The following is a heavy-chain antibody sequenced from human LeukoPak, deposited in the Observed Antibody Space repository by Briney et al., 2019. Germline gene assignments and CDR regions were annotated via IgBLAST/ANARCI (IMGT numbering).Heavy chain of an antibody. CDR1: GGSISSSSYY. J-gene: IGHJ5*02. D-gene: IGHD4-11*01. V-gene: IGHV4-39*07. Sequence: SETLSLTCTVSGGSISSSSYYWGWIRQPPGKGLEWIGSLYYTGSTYYNPSLKSRVTISLDTPKNQFSLKLRSVTAADTAVYYCARLATVGDNWFDPWGQGTLVTVSS. CDR3: ARLATVGDNWFDP. CDR2: LYYTGST.